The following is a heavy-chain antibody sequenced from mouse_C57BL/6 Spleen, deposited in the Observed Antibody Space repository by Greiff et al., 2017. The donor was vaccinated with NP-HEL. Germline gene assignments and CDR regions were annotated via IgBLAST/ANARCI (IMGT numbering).Heavy chain of an antibody. V-gene: IGHV1-19*01. CDR1: GYTFTDYY. D-gene: IGHD2-14*01. J-gene: IGHJ4*01. CDR3: ARGYRPLYYAMDY. CDR2: INPYNGGT. Sequence: VQLQESGPVLVKPGASVKMSCKASGYTFTDYYMNWVKQSHGKSLEWIGVINPYNGGTSYNQKFKGKATLTVDKSSSTAYMELNSLTSEDSAVYYCARGYRPLYYAMDYWGQGTSVTVSS.